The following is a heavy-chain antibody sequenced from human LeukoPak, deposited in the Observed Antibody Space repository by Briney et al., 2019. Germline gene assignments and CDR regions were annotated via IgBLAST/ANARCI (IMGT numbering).Heavy chain of an antibody. J-gene: IGHJ3*02. CDR3: AKDLLQTFFFDSSGYYSDAFGM. CDR2: ISGSGDNT. CDR1: EFTFSNFA. Sequence: GGSLRLSCAASEFTFSNFAMSWVRQAPGKGLEWVSTISGSGDNTYYADSVKGRFTISRDNSKNTLPLHMNTLRAEDTAVYYCAKDLLQTFFFDSSGYYSDAFGMWGQGTMVTVSP. D-gene: IGHD3-22*01. V-gene: IGHV3-23*01.